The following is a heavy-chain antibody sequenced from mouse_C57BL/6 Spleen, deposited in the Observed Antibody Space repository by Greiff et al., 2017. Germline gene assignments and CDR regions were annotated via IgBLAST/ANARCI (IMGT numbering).Heavy chain of an antibody. J-gene: IGHJ2*01. Sequence: QVQLKQPGAELVKPGASVKLSCKASGYTFTSYWMQWVKQRPGQGLEWIGEIDPSDSYTNYNQKFKGKATLTVDTSSSTAYMQLSSLTSEDSAVYYCARLRGDYWGQGTTLTVSS. CDR3: ARLRGDY. D-gene: IGHD1-1*01. CDR1: GYTFTSYW. CDR2: IDPSDSYT. V-gene: IGHV1-50*01.